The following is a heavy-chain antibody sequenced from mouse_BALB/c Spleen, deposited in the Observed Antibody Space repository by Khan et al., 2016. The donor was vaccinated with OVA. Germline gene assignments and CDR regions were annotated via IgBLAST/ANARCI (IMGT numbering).Heavy chain of an antibody. CDR2: IDPGNSDA. D-gene: IGHD2-2*01. V-gene: IGHV1-5*01. CDR3: TRWGYWFAY. J-gene: IGHJ3*01. CDR1: GYSFTSYW. Sequence: VQLQQSGTVLARPGASVKMSCKTSGYSFTSYWMHWIKQRPGQGLEWIGAIDPGNSDANYNQKFKDKAKLTAGTSASTANMALSRLTDEASAVYSCTRWGYWFAYWGPATLVTVSA.